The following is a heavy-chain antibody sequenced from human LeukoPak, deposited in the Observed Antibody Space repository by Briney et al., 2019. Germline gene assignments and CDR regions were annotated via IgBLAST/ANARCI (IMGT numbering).Heavy chain of an antibody. CDR1: GDSIRSSGYY. Sequence: SSETLSLTCTVSGDSIRSSGYYWGWIRQPPGKGLVWNGSINYSGSNYYNPSLKSRVTISVDTSKNEFSVKLSSVTAADTAVYYCARQTKVGTKPDVFYIWGQGTMVTASS. CDR2: INYSGSN. V-gene: IGHV4-39*01. D-gene: IGHD1-26*01. CDR3: ARQTKVGTKPDVFYI. J-gene: IGHJ3*02.